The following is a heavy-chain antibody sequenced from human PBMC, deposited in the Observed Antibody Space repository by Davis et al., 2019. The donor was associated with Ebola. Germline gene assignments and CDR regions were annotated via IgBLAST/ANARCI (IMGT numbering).Heavy chain of an antibody. J-gene: IGHJ4*02. Sequence: GESLKISCAASGFPVSDNYMNWVRQAPGKGLEWVSLIYSGDNTYYADSVKGRFTISRDSSKNTLYLQMHSLRAEDTAVYYCARAGITMIVVMSHWGQGTLVTVSS. CDR3: ARAGITMIVVMSH. D-gene: IGHD3-22*01. CDR2: IYSGDNT. CDR1: GFPVSDNY. V-gene: IGHV3-53*01.